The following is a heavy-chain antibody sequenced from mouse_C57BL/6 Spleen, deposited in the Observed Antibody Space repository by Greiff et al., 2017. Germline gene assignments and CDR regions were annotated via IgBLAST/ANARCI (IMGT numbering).Heavy chain of an antibody. D-gene: IGHD4-1*01. CDR1: GYTFTDYY. CDR2: INPYNGGT. V-gene: IGHV1-19*01. Sequence: VQLQQSGPVLVKPGASVKMSCKASGYTFTDYYMNWVKQSHGKSLEWIGVINPYNGGTSYNQKFKGTATLTVDKSSSTAYMELNSLTSDDSAVYYCARNWDEGAYWGQGTLVTVSA. J-gene: IGHJ3*01. CDR3: ARNWDEGAY.